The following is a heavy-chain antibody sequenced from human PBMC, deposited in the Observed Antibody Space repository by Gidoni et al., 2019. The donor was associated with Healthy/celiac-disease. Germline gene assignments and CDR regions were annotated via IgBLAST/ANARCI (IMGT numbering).Heavy chain of an antibody. V-gene: IGHV5-51*01. CDR2: IYPGDSDT. J-gene: IGHJ3*02. CDR3: AKPDRSGYDWGDAFDI. CDR1: GYSFTSYW. D-gene: IGHD5-12*01. Sequence: VQSGAEVKKPGESLKISCKGSGYSFTSYWIGWVRQMPGKGLEWMGIIYPGDSDTRYSPSFQGQVTISADKSISTAYLQWSSLKASDTAMYYCAKPDRSGYDWGDAFDIWGQGTMVTVSS.